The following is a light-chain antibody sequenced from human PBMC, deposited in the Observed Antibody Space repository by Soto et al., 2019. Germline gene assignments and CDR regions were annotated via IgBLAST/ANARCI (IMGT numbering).Light chain of an antibody. V-gene: IGKV3-20*01. Sequence: EIVLTQSPGTLSLSPGERATLSCRASQSVSSSYLAWYQQKPGQAPRLLIYGASSRATGIPDRFSGSGSGTDFTLTISRLEPEDFAVYYCQPYGSSPTCGQGTKVEIK. CDR1: QSVSSSY. CDR2: GAS. J-gene: IGKJ1*01. CDR3: QPYGSSPT.